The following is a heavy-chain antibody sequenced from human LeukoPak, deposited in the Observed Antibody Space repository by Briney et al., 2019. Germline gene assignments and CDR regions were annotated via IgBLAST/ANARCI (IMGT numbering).Heavy chain of an antibody. V-gene: IGHV4-59*01. CDR3: ARDYYYDSSGYYSIFDY. Sequence: SETLSLTCTVSGGSIGSYYWSWIRQPPGKGLEWIGYIYYSGSTNYNPSLKSRVTISVDTSKNQFSLKLSSVTAADTAVYYCARDYYYDSSGYYSIFDYWGQGTLVTVSS. CDR2: IYYSGST. J-gene: IGHJ4*02. CDR1: GGSIGSYY. D-gene: IGHD3-22*01.